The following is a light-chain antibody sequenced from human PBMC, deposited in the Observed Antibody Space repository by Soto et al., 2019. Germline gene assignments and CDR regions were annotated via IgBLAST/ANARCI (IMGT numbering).Light chain of an antibody. CDR2: ATS. J-gene: IGLJ2*01. CDR3: QSYDTSLSVV. CDR1: SSNIGAGYD. Sequence: QSVLTQPPTVSGAPGQRVTISCTGSSSNIGAGYDVHWYQQLPGTAPKLLNYATSNRPSGVPDRFSGSKSGTSASLAITGLQAEDEADYYCQSYDTSLSVVFGGGTKLTVL. V-gene: IGLV1-40*01.